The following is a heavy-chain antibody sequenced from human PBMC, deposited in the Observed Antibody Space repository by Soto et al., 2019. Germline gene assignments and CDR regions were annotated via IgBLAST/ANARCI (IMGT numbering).Heavy chain of an antibody. Sequence: QLQESGPGLVKSSETMSLTCTASGASISSRYWSWVRQPPGKGLEWIGHIYNGESTNYNPSLNSRVTISVDTSKNQVSLNLGSVNAADTAGYYCAQTHGWPGFDFWGQGILVTVSS. D-gene: IGHD6-19*01. V-gene: IGHV4-59*01. J-gene: IGHJ4*02. CDR2: IYNGEST. CDR1: GASISSRY. CDR3: AQTHGWPGFDF.